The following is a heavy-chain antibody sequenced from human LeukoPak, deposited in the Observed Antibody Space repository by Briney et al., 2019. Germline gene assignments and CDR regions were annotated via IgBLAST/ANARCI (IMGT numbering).Heavy chain of an antibody. V-gene: IGHV1-69*05. J-gene: IGHJ4*02. CDR1: GGTFSSYA. Sequence: SVKVSCEASGGTFSSYAISWVRQAPGQGLEWMGRIIPIFGTANYAQKFQGRVTITTDESTSTAYMELSSLRSEDTAVYYCASKGGYSSSWYGDYFDYWGQGTLVTVSS. D-gene: IGHD6-13*01. CDR2: IIPIFGTA. CDR3: ASKGGYSSSWYGDYFDY.